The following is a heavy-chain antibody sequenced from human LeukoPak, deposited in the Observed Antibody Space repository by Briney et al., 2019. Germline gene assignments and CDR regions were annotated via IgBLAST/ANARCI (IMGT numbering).Heavy chain of an antibody. J-gene: IGHJ4*02. D-gene: IGHD1-26*01. CDR1: GGTFSSYA. V-gene: IGHV1-69*04. CDR2: IIPILGIA. Sequence: SVKVSCKASGGTFSSYAISWVRQAPGQGLEWMGRIIPILGIANYAQKFQGRVTITADKSTSTAYMELSSLRSDDTAVYYCARDFPELRYSGSYPPGYWGQGTLVTVSS. CDR3: ARDFPELRYSGSYPPGY.